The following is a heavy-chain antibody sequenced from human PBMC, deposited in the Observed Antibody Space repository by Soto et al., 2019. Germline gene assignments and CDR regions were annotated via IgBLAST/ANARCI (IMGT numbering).Heavy chain of an antibody. CDR1: GGSISSGGYS. J-gene: IGHJ5*02. V-gene: IGHV4-30-2*01. D-gene: IGHD1-26*01. CDR2: IYHSGST. Sequence: QLQLQESGSGLVKPSQTLSLTCAVSGGSISSGGYSWSWIRQPPGQGLEWIGYIYHSGSTYYNPSLKSRVTISVDRSKNQFSLKLSSVTAADTAVYYCARDVSGSYESWFDPWGQGTLVTVSS. CDR3: ARDVSGSYESWFDP.